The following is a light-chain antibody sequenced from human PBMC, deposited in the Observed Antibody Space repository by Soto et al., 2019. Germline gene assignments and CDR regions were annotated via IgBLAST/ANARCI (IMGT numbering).Light chain of an antibody. CDR3: ASYTSISTSYV. V-gene: IGLV2-14*01. Sequence: QSALTQPASVSGSPGQSITISCTGTSSDVGAYNYLSWYQQHPGKAPKLMIYEVTYRPSGVSDRFAGSKSGNTASLTISGLQAEDEADYYCASYTSISTSYVFGTGTKLTVL. J-gene: IGLJ1*01. CDR1: SSDVGAYNY. CDR2: EVT.